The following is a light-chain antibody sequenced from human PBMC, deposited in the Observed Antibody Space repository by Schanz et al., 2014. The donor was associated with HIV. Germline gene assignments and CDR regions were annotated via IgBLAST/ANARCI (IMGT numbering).Light chain of an antibody. CDR3: NSYTSSSTWV. CDR1: SGDVGSYNY. CDR2: DVS. Sequence: QSALTQPASVSGSPGQSISISCTGTSGDVGSYNYVSWYQQHPGKAPKLMIYDVSNRPSGVSNRFSGSKSGNTASLTISGLQADDEADYYCNSYTSSSTWVFGGGTKLTVL. J-gene: IGLJ3*02. V-gene: IGLV2-14*03.